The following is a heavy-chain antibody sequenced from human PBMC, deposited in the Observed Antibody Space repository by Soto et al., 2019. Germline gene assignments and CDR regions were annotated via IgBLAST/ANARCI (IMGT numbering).Heavy chain of an antibody. Sequence: PGGSLRLSCAASGFTFSSYLMHWVPQAPGKGLVWVSRTNSDGSSTSYADSVKGRFTISRDNAKNTLYLQMNSLRAEDTAVYYCARALYSGSYTVAYWGQGTLVTVSS. J-gene: IGHJ4*02. CDR2: TNSDGSST. V-gene: IGHV3-74*01. CDR1: GFTFSSYL. CDR3: ARALYSGSYTVAY. D-gene: IGHD1-26*01.